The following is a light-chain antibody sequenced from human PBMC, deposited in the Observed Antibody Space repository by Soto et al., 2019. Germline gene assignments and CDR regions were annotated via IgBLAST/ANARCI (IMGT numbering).Light chain of an antibody. J-gene: IGKJ4*01. CDR3: QQTNTFLPLT. Sequence: DIQMTQSPSSVSASVGDRVTITCRASQGISNWLAWYQQQLGKAPKLLIYGASSLQSGVPSRFSGGGSGTHFTLIISSLQPEDFATYYCQQTNTFLPLTFGGGTKVEI. CDR1: QGISNW. CDR2: GAS. V-gene: IGKV1-12*01.